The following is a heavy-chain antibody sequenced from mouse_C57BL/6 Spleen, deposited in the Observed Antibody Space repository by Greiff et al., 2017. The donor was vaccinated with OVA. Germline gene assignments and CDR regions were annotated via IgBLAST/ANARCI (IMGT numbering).Heavy chain of an antibody. CDR3: ARRGGYDGMDY. Sequence: QVQLKQPGAELVMPGASVKLSCKASGYTFTSYWMHWVKQRPGQGLEWIGEIDPSDSYTNYNQKFKGKSTLTVDKSSSTAYMQLSSLTSEDSAVYYCARRGGYDGMDYWGQGTSVTVSS. CDR2: IDPSDSYT. V-gene: IGHV1-69*01. D-gene: IGHD2-2*01. CDR1: GYTFTSYW. J-gene: IGHJ4*01.